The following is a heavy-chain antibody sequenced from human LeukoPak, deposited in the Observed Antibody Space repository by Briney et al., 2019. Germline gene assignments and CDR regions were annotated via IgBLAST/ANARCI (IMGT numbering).Heavy chain of an antibody. J-gene: IGHJ4*02. D-gene: IGHD6-13*01. CDR2: IIQDGSEK. V-gene: IGHV3-7*01. CDR3: ARGLYSSSPQY. Sequence: GGSLRLSCAASGFTFSSYAMSWVRQAPGKGLEWVASIIQDGSEKNYVDSVKGRFTISRDNAKSSVFLQMNSLRVEDTAVYYCARGLYSSSPQYWGQGILVTVSS. CDR1: GFTFSSYA.